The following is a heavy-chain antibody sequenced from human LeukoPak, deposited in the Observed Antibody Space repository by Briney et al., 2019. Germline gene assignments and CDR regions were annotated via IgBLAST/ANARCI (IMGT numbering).Heavy chain of an antibody. CDR1: GYSISSGYY. J-gene: IGHJ4*02. V-gene: IGHV4-38-2*02. CDR3: ARDSSSSPFAN. D-gene: IGHD6-6*01. CDR2: ITHSGSF. Sequence: SETLSLPCTVSGYSISSGYYWGWIRQPPGKGLEWVGGITHSGSFYYNPSLKSRVTISGDTSKNQFSLKLTSVTAADTAVYYCARDSSSSPFANWGEGTLVSVSS.